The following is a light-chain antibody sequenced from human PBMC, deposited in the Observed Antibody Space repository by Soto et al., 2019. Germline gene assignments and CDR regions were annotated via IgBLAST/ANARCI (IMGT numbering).Light chain of an antibody. CDR3: QQYYSYPRT. V-gene: IGKV1-17*01. CDR2: EAS. Sequence: DIQMTQSPSSLSASVADRVTITCRASQVIGTDLGWYQQKPGKAPERLIYEASVLQSGVPSRFSGSGSGTDFTLTISCLRSEDFATYYCQQYYSYPRTFGQGTKVDIK. CDR1: QVIGTD. J-gene: IGKJ1*01.